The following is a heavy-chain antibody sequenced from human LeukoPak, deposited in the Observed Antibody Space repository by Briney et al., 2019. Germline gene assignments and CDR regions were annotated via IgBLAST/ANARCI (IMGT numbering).Heavy chain of an antibody. Sequence: PSQTLSLTCAVSGGSISSGGYSWSWIRQPPGKGLEWNGYIYHSGSTYYNPSLKSRVTISVDRSKNQFSLKLSSVTAADTAVYYCARGLGVTIIDYWGQGTLVTVSS. J-gene: IGHJ4*02. CDR3: ARGLGVTIIDY. D-gene: IGHD3-9*01. V-gene: IGHV4-30-2*01. CDR1: GGSISSGGYS. CDR2: IYHSGST.